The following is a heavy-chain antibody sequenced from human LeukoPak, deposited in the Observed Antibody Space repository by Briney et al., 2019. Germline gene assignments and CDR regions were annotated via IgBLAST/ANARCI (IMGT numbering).Heavy chain of an antibody. Sequence: PSETLSLTCTVSGYSISSGYYWGWIRQPPGKGLEWIGTIYHTGNTFYNPSLKSRVTTSVDTSKNQFSLKLSSVTAADTAVYYCARGDSAYCGGDCYAIRGFDPWGQGTLVTVSS. CDR3: ARGDSAYCGGDCYAIRGFDP. CDR1: GYSISSGYY. D-gene: IGHD2-21*02. CDR2: IYHTGNT. V-gene: IGHV4-38-2*02. J-gene: IGHJ5*02.